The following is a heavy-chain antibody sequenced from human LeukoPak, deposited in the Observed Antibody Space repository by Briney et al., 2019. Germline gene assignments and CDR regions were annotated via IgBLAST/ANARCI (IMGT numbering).Heavy chain of an antibody. CDR2: INHSGNA. J-gene: IGHJ5*02. V-gene: IGHV4-34*01. CDR1: GGSFSSYY. Sequence: SETLSLTCAVYGGSFSSYYWSWIRQPPGQGLEWIGEINHSGNANYNPSLKSRVIMSVDTSKNQFSLKLNSVIAADTAVYYCARLLGYCTGGSCNSKGNNWFDPWGQGALVTVSS. D-gene: IGHD2-15*01. CDR3: ARLLGYCTGGSCNSKGNNWFDP.